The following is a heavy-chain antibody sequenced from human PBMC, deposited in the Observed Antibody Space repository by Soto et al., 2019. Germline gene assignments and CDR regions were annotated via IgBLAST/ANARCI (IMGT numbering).Heavy chain of an antibody. J-gene: IGHJ6*02. Sequence: EVQLLESGGGLVQPGGSLRLSCAASGFTFSSYAMSWVRQAPGKGLEWVSSIRGSGGDTYYADSVKGRFTISRDNSKNTVYVQMNSLRAEDTAVDYCAKERFYGGSNGMEVWGQWTTFTVSS. CDR2: IRGSGGDT. CDR1: GFTFSSYA. CDR3: AKERFYGGSNGMEV. D-gene: IGHD3-10*01. V-gene: IGHV3-23*01.